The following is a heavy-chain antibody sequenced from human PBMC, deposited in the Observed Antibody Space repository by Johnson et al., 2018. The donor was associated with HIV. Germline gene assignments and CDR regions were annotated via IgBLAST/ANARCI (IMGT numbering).Heavy chain of an antibody. CDR1: GFTVSDYY. CDR2: IKQDGSEK. Sequence: VQLVESGGGLVQPGGSLRLSCAASGFTVSDYYMSWVRQAPGQGLEWVANIKQDGSEKYYVDSVKGRFTISRDNAKNSLYFQMNSLRPQDTAVYYCARTRQGAFDIWGQGTMVTVSS. CDR3: ARTRQGAFDI. V-gene: IGHV3-7*01. J-gene: IGHJ3*02.